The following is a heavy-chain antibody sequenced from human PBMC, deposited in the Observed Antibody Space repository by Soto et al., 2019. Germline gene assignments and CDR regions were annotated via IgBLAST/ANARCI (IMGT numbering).Heavy chain of an antibody. D-gene: IGHD2-2*01. V-gene: IGHV1-2*04. Sequence: ASVKVSCKASGYTFTSYGISWVRQAPGQGLEWMGWINPNSGSTNYAQKFQGWVTMTRDTSISTAYMELSSLRSEDTAVYYCARGYQLLNYYFDYWGQGTLVTVSS. CDR3: ARGYQLLNYYFDY. CDR2: INPNSGST. J-gene: IGHJ4*02. CDR1: GYTFTSYG.